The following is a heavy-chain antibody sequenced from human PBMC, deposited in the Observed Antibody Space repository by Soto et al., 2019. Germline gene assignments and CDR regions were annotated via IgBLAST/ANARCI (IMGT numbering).Heavy chain of an antibody. J-gene: IGHJ4*02. Sequence: QVQLQESGPGLVKPSGTLSLTCAVSGGSISTNNWWSWVRRPPGKGLEWIGEIYQSGNTNYNSSLKGRVTISISKSRNEFSLNVRSVTAADTAVYYCARVMGVASGGPLAYWGQGDLVSVSS. V-gene: IGHV4-4*02. CDR2: IYQSGNT. CDR1: GGSISTNNW. CDR3: ARVMGVASGGPLAY. D-gene: IGHD2-15*01.